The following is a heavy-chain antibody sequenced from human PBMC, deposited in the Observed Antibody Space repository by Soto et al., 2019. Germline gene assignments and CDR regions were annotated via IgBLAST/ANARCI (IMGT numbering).Heavy chain of an antibody. CDR2: IYYSGST. J-gene: IGHJ4*02. CDR3: ARLGSGLIDY. Sequence: SETLSLTCTVSGGSISSYYWSWIRQPPGKGLEWIGYIYYSGSTNYNPSLKSRVTISVDTSKNQFSLKLSSVTAADTAVYYCARLGSGLIDYWGQGTLVTVSS. D-gene: IGHD3-10*01. V-gene: IGHV4-59*01. CDR1: GGSISSYY.